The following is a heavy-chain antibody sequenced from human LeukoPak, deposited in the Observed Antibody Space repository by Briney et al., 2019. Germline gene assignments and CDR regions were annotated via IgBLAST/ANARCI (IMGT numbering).Heavy chain of an antibody. CDR1: GYTFTTYG. J-gene: IGHJ6*03. CDR3: ARDREIVATINDYYYYMDV. D-gene: IGHD5-12*01. CDR2: INPNSGGT. V-gene: IGHV1-2*02. Sequence: ASVKVSCKASGYTFTTYGISWVRQAPGQGLEWMGWINPNSGGTNYAQKFQGRVTMTRDTSISTAYMELSRLRSDDTAVYYCARDREIVATINDYYYYMDVWGKGTTVTISS.